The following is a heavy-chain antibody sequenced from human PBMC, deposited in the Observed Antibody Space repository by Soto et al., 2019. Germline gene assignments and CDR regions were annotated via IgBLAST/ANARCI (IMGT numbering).Heavy chain of an antibody. D-gene: IGHD1-7*01. J-gene: IGHJ6*02. CDR1: GGTFSSYA. CDR3: ARDLDGGNWNSDYYYGMDV. V-gene: IGHV1-69*13. CDR2: IIPIFGTA. Sequence: RASVKVSCKVSGGTFSSYAISWVRQAPGQGLEWMGGIIPIFGTANYAQKFQGRVTITADESTSTAYMELSSLRSEDMAVYYCARDLDGGNWNSDYYYGMDVWGQGTTVTVSS.